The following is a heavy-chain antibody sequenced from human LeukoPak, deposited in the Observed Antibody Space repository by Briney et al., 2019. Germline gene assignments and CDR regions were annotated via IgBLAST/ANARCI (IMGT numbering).Heavy chain of an antibody. V-gene: IGHV3-23*01. Sequence: GGSLRLSCAASGFTLSSYAMSSVRQAPGKGLEWVSAISGSGGGTYYADSVKGRFTISRDNSKNTLYLQMNSLRAEDTAVYYCAKSGTSLNYYYYYMDVWGKGTTVTVSS. CDR1: GFTLSSYA. J-gene: IGHJ6*03. CDR2: ISGSGGGT. CDR3: AKSGTSLNYYYYYMDV. D-gene: IGHD6-13*01.